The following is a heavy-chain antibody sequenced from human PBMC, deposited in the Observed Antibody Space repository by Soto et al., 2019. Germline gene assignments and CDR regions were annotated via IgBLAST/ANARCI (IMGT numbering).Heavy chain of an antibody. V-gene: IGHV3-30-3*01. D-gene: IGHD6-19*01. CDR2: ISYRGSNK. CDR3: ARDFGSGWFYFDY. CDR1: GFTFSSYA. Sequence: QVQLVESGGGVVQPGRSLRLSCAASGFTFSSYAMHWVRQAPGKGLEWVAVISYRGSNKYYADSVKGRFTISRDNSKNTLYLQMNSLRAEDTAVYYCARDFGSGWFYFDYWGQGTLVTVSS. J-gene: IGHJ4*02.